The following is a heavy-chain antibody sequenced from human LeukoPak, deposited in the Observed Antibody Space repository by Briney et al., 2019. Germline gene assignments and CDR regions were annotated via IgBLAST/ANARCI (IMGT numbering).Heavy chain of an antibody. CDR2: ISTNGGAK. CDR3: ARFRFASSWPYGVDV. J-gene: IGHJ6*02. CDR1: AFTFRDYY. Sequence: PGGSLRLSCAASAFTFRDYYMSWIRQAPGKGLEWISYISTNGGAKYYADSVKGRFTISRDNTENSPFLQMDSLRAEDTAVYHCARFRFASSWPYGVDVWGQGTTVTVSS. D-gene: IGHD6-13*01. V-gene: IGHV3-11*01.